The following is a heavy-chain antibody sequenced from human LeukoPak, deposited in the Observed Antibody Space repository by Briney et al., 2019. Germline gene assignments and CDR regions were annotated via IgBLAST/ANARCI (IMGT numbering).Heavy chain of an antibody. V-gene: IGHV3-48*03. CDR2: ISSRGTSI. Sequence: TGGSLRLSCAASGFTFSSYEMNWVRRAPGKGLEWISYISSRGTSIHHADSVKGRFTISRDNAKNSLYLQMNSLRAEDTAVYYCARAHFYDSSAFDYWGQGTLVTVSS. CDR3: ARAHFYDSSAFDY. D-gene: IGHD3-22*01. J-gene: IGHJ4*02. CDR1: GFTFSSYE.